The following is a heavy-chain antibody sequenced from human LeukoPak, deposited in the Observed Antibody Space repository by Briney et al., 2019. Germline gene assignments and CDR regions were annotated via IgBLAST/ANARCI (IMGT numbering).Heavy chain of an antibody. J-gene: IGHJ4*02. CDR1: GFTFSSYA. V-gene: IGHV3-23*01. Sequence: GGSLRLSYAASGFTFSSYAMSWVRQAPGKGLEWVSAISGSGDNTYYSDSVKGRFTISRDNSKNTLYLQMSSLRAEDTAVYYCAKGRVATIFSWGQGTLVTVSS. CDR3: AKGRVATIFS. D-gene: IGHD5-24*01. CDR2: ISGSGDNT.